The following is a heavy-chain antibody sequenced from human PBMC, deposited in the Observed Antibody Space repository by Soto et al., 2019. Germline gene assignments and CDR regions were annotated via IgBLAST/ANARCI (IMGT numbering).Heavy chain of an antibody. D-gene: IGHD6-6*01. J-gene: IGHJ4*02. CDR1: GFTFSDFY. CDR3: ASNRVPYSSSPLFDY. CDR2: ISSSSSYT. Sequence: GGSLRLSCAASGFTFSDFYMTWIGQSPGKGLEWVSYISSSSSYTNYADSVKGRFTISRDNAKNSLYLQMNSLRAEDTAVYYCASNRVPYSSSPLFDYWGQGTLVTVSS. V-gene: IGHV3-11*06.